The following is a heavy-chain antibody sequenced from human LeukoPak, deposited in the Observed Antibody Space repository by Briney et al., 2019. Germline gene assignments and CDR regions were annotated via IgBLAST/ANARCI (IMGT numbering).Heavy chain of an antibody. Sequence: GGSLRLSCTASGFTLHSYAMIGVRQAPGKGLEGVSAISGRGGSTYYADSVKGRFTISRDNSKNTLYLQMNSLRAEDTAVYYCAKPLSPYYDMDAFDIWGQGTMVTVSS. CDR2: ISGRGGST. J-gene: IGHJ3*02. V-gene: IGHV3-23*01. D-gene: IGHD3-22*01. CDR3: AKPLSPYYDMDAFDI. CDR1: GFTLHSYA.